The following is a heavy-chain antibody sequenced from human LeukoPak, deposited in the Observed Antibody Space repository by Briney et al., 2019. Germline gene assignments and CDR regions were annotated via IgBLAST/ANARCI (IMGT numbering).Heavy chain of an antibody. CDR2: INTDGSTI. V-gene: IGHV3-74*01. J-gene: IGHJ6*02. Sequence: GGSLRLSCAASGFTFSHFGMHWARQAPGKGLVWLSRINTDGSTINYADSVKGRFTISRDNAKNTLYLQMNSLRAEDTAVYYFARSSGVPQNYYGTVTSGQGTTVTVSS. CDR1: GFTFSHFG. CDR3: ARSSGVPQNYYGTVT. D-gene: IGHD2-15*01.